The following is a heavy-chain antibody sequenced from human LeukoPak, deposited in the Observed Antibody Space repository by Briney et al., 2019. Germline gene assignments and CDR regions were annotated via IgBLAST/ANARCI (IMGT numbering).Heavy chain of an antibody. J-gene: IGHJ4*02. D-gene: IGHD1-26*01. CDR1: GYTFTSYG. CDR2: INPSGGST. Sequence: VASVKVSCKASGYTFTSYGISWVRQAPGQGLEWMGIINPSGGSTNYAQKFQGRVTMTRDTSTSTAYMELSRLRSDDTAVYYCARDREASIVGATLAYWGQGTLVTVSS. CDR3: ARDREASIVGATLAY. V-gene: IGHV1-46*01.